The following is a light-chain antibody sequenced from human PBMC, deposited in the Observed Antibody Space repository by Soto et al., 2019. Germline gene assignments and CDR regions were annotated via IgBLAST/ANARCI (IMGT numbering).Light chain of an antibody. CDR1: QTISGT. J-gene: IGKJ4*01. CDR2: GAS. V-gene: IGKV3-15*01. CDR3: QQRSSWPPALS. Sequence: EIVMTQSPATLSVSPGGRATLSCRASQTISGTLAWYQQKPGQAPRLLIYGASTRATGIPARFSGSGSGTDFTLTISSLEPEDFAVYYCQQRSSWPPALSFGGGTKVDIK.